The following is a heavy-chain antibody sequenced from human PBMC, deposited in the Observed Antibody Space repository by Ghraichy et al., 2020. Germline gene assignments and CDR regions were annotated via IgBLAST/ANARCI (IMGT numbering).Heavy chain of an antibody. Sequence: GGSLRLSCAASGFGFSSFSMNWFRQAPGKGLEWVSAISSSGSDIYYADSVKGRFTISRDNAKNSLFLQMNSLSAEYTAVYFCASYIYWGQGIVVTGSS. CDR1: GFGFSSFS. V-gene: IGHV3-21*06. CDR2: ISSSGSDI. J-gene: IGHJ4*02. CDR3: ASYIY.